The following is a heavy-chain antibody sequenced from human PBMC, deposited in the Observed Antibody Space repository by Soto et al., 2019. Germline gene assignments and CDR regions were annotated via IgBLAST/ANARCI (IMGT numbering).Heavy chain of an antibody. CDR3: ARGHGGRFMTTVTTFDY. J-gene: IGHJ4*02. D-gene: IGHD4-17*01. CDR2: INHSGST. V-gene: IGHV4-34*01. CDR1: GGSFSGYY. Sequence: SETLSLTCAVYGGSFSGYYWSWIRQPPGKGLEWIGEINHSGSTNYNPSLKSRVTISVDTSKNQFSLKLSPVTAADTAVYYCARGHGGRFMTTVTTFDYWGQGTLVTVSS.